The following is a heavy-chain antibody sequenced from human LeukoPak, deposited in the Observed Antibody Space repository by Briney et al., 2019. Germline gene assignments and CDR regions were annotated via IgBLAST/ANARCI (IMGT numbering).Heavy chain of an antibody. Sequence: SETLSLTCTVSGGSIGSSNYYWGWIRPSPGMGLEWIVTLMKSGTTYSNPTLQSRVTVSVYTSKNHFSLNPTSMTAADTAVYYCARLRGGVQLWADWGQGTLVTVSS. D-gene: IGHD5-18*01. CDR3: ARLRGGVQLWAD. CDR1: GGSIGSSNYY. CDR2: LMKSGTT. J-gene: IGHJ4*02. V-gene: IGHV4-39*02.